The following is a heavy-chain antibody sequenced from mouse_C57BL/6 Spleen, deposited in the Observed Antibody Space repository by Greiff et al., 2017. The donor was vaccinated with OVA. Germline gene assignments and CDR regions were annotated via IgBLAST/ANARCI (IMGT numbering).Heavy chain of an antibody. CDR3: ARSGSNYVRYYFDY. J-gene: IGHJ2*01. CDR1: GYTFTDYY. V-gene: IGHV1-75*01. Sequence: QVQLQQSGPELVKPGASVKISCKASGYTFTDYYINWVKQRPGQGLEWIGWIFPGRGSTYYNEKFKGKATLTVDKSSSKAYMFLSSLTSEDSAFYFCARSGSNYVRYYFDYWGQGTTLTVSS. CDR2: IFPGRGST. D-gene: IGHD2-5*01.